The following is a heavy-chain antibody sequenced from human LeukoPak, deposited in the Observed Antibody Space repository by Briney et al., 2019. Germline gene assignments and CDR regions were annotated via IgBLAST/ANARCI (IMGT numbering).Heavy chain of an antibody. CDR1: GGSFSGYY. CDR3: ARGEHSSWLSFDY. CDR2: INHSGST. V-gene: IGHV4-34*01. D-gene: IGHD6-13*01. J-gene: IGHJ4*02. Sequence: SETLSLTCAVYGGSFSGYYWSWIRQPPGKGLEWIGEINHSGSTNYNPSLKSRVTISVDTSKNQFSLKLSSVTAADTAVYYCARGEHSSWLSFDYWGQGTLVTVSS.